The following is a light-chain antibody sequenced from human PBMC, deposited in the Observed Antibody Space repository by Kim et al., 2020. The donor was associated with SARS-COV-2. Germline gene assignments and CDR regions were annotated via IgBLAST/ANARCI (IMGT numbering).Light chain of an antibody. CDR1: SSNIGSNY. CDR3: EVWDDSLSGVV. CDR2: RNT. Sequence: QSVLTQPPSASGTPGQKITISCSGSSSNIGSNYIYWYQQFPGTAPKLLIYRNTLRPSGVPDRFSGSKSGTSASLAISGLRSEDEATYYYEVWDDSLSGVVFGGGTQLTVL. J-gene: IGLJ2*01. V-gene: IGLV1-47*01.